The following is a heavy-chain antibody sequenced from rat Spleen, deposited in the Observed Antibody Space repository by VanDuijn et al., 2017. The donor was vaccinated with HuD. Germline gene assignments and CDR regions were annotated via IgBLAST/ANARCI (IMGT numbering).Heavy chain of an antibody. Sequence: EVQLVESGGGLVQPGRSLKLSCAASGFTFSDYYMAWVRQAPKKGLEWVASIKHEDFTPYYRESVMGRFTISRDDGASTVYLQMNSLRSEDTATYYCVRLFNNYRYWYFDFWGPGTTVTVSS. V-gene: IGHV5-22*01. D-gene: IGHD1-5*01. CDR1: GFTFSDYY. J-gene: IGHJ1*01. CDR2: IKHEDFTP. CDR3: VRLFNNYRYWYFDF.